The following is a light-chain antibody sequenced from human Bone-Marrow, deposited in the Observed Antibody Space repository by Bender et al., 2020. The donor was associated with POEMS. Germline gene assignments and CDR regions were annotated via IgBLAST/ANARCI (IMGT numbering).Light chain of an antibody. J-gene: IGLJ3*02. V-gene: IGLV3-25*02. Sequence: SYELTQPPSVSVSPGQTARIACSGDALPKQYAYWYQQKPGQAPVMVIYQDIERPSGIPDRFSGSTSGTTVTLTISGTQAMDEADYYCQAWDSSTAVFGGGTKLTVL. CDR3: QAWDSSTAV. CDR2: QDI. CDR1: ALPKQY.